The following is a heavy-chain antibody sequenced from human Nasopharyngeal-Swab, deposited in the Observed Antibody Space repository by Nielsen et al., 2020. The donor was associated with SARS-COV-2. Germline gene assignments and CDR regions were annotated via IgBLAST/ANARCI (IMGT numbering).Heavy chain of an antibody. CDR3: AAYYVGVGGRGY. CDR1: GDFVSSETYH. Sequence: SETLSLTCTVSGDFVSSETYHWSWIRQPPGKGLEWLGQKAYDGSTNCNPSLKSRVTMSLDTSKNQFSLGLTSVTAADTAVYYCAAYYVGVGGRGYWGQGTLVIVSS. J-gene: IGHJ4*02. CDR2: KAYDGST. V-gene: IGHV4-61*01. D-gene: IGHD2-21*01.